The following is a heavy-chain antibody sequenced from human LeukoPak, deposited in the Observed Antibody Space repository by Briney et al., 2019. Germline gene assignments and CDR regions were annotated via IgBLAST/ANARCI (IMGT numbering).Heavy chain of an antibody. CDR2: IIPIFGTA. V-gene: IGHV1-69*13. J-gene: IGHJ6*02. Sequence: SVKVSCKASGGTFSSYAISWVRQAPGQGLEWMGGIIPIFGTANYAQKFQGRVTITADESTSTAYMELSGLRSEDTAVYYCARSITMIVVVTYYYGMDVWGQGTTVTVSS. CDR1: GGTFSSYA. CDR3: ARSITMIVVVTYYYGMDV. D-gene: IGHD3-22*01.